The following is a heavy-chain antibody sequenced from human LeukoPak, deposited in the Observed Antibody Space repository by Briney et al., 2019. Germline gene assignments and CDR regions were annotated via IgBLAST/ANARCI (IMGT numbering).Heavy chain of an antibody. Sequence: ASVKVSCKASGGTFSSYAISWVRQAPGQGLEWMGGIIPIFDTANYAQKFQGRVTITADESTSTAYMELSSLRSEDTAVYYCAIPTSAGYSYGYDYWGQGTLVTVSS. D-gene: IGHD5-18*01. V-gene: IGHV1-69*13. CDR2: IIPIFDTA. J-gene: IGHJ4*02. CDR1: GGTFSSYA. CDR3: AIPTSAGYSYGYDY.